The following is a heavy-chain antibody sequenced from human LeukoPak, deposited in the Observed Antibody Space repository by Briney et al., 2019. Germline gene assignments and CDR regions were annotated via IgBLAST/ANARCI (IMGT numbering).Heavy chain of an antibody. J-gene: IGHJ1*01. CDR1: GFTVSSNY. D-gene: IGHD4-23*01. CDR3: YGANAEH. CDR2: TNTDGSST. V-gene: IGHV3-74*03. Sequence: PGGSLRLSCAASGFTVSSNYMTWVRQAPGKGLVWVSGTNTDGSSTMYADSVKGRFTIARDNAKNTLYLQMNSLRAEDTAVYYCYGANAEHWGQGTLVTVSS.